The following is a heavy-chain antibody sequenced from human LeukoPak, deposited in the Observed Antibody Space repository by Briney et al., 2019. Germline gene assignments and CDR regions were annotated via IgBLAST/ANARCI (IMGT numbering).Heavy chain of an antibody. CDR2: IYYSGRS. J-gene: IGHJ3*02. D-gene: IGHD4-23*01. CDR1: GGSISSSTSH. CDR3: ARGYGDNSGAFDI. Sequence: PSETLSLTCTVSGGSISSSTSHWGWIRQPPGKGLEWIGYIYYSGRSYYNPSLKSRVTISLDRSKNQFSLRLSSVTAADTAVYFCARGYGDNSGAFDIWGQGTLVTVSS. V-gene: IGHV4-39*07.